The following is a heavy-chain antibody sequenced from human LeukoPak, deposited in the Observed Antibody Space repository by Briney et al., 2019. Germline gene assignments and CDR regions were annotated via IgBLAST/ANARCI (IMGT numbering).Heavy chain of an antibody. Sequence: PGGSLRLSCAASGFTVSSNYMSWVRQAPGKGLEWVSVIYSGGSTYYADSVKGRFTISRDNSKNTLYLQMNSLRAEDTAVYYCAKDLGEYSSGWYVYYYYYYGMDVWGQGTTVTVSS. CDR2: IYSGGST. V-gene: IGHV3-53*01. CDR3: AKDLGEYSSGWYVYYYYYYGMDV. J-gene: IGHJ6*02. D-gene: IGHD6-19*01. CDR1: GFTVSSNY.